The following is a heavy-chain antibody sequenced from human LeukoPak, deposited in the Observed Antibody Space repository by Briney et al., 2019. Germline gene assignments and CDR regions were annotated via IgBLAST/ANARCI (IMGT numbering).Heavy chain of an antibody. D-gene: IGHD3-9*01. CDR3: ARLTSGAYDILTGYYADY. CDR1: GGSLSSYY. V-gene: IGHV4-59*01. Sequence: SETLSLTCTVSGGSLSSYYWSWIRQPPGKGLEWIGYIYYSGSTNYNPPLKSRVTISVDTSKNQFSLKLSSVTAADTAVYYCARLTSGAYDILTGYYADYWGQGTLVTVSS. CDR2: IYYSGST. J-gene: IGHJ4*02.